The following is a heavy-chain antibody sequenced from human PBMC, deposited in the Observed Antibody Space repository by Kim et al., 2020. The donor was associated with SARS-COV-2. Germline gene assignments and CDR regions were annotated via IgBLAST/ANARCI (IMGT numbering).Heavy chain of an antibody. CDR2: IIPIFGTA. CDR3: AVVPAAIWGGEKTNWFDP. D-gene: IGHD2-2*02. CDR1: GGTFSSYA. V-gene: IGHV1-69*13. Sequence: SVKVSCKASGGTFSSYAISWVRQAPGQGLEWMGGIIPIFGTANYAQKFQGRVTITADESTSTAYMELSSLRSEDTAVYYCAVVPAAIWGGEKTNWFDPWGQGTLVTVSS. J-gene: IGHJ5*02.